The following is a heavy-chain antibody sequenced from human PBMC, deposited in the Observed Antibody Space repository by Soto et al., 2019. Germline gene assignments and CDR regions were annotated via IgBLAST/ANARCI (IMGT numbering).Heavy chain of an antibody. CDR3: ARGRAARLSGYYYYYMDV. Sequence: ASVKVSCKASGYTFTSYAMHWVRQAPGQRLEWMGWINAGNGNTKYSQKFQGRVTITRDTSASTAYMELSSLRSEDTAVYYCARGRAARLSGYYYYYMDVWGKGTTVTVSS. CDR2: INAGNGNT. V-gene: IGHV1-3*01. J-gene: IGHJ6*03. CDR1: GYTFTSYA. D-gene: IGHD6-6*01.